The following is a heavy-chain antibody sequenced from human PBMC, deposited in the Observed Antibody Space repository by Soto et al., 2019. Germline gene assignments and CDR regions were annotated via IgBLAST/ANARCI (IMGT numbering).Heavy chain of an antibody. D-gene: IGHD2-2*01. V-gene: IGHV4-34*01. CDR1: GGSFSGYY. J-gene: IGHJ4*02. CDR3: ATLDRYCNTPSCWKIASSAQPGGY. Sequence: QVQLQQWGAGLLKPSETLSLTCAVYGGSFSGYYWSWIRQPPGKGLEWIGEINHSGSTNYNPSLKSRVTISVDTSKNQFSLKLSSVTAADTAVYYCATLDRYCNTPSCWKIASSAQPGGYWGQGTLVTVSS. CDR2: INHSGST.